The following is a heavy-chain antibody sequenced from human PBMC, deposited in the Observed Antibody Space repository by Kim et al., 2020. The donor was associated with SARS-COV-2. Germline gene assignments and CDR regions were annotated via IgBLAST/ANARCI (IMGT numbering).Heavy chain of an antibody. D-gene: IGHD5-18*01. CDR1: GFAFSSYY. CDR2: INNVGSLT. Sequence: GGSLRLSCAASGFAFSSYYIHWVRQAPGKGLVWVSRINNVGSLTGYTDSVKGRFTISRDNAKNTVFLQMNSLRAEDTAVYYCASGPGADTTPAYWGQGTLVTVSS. V-gene: IGHV3-74*01. J-gene: IGHJ4*02. CDR3: ASGPGADTTPAY.